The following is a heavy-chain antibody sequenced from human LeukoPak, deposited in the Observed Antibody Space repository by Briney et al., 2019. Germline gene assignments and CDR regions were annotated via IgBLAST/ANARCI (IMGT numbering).Heavy chain of an antibody. CDR2: ISSSSSYI. Sequence: GGSLRLSCAASGFTFSSYSMNWVRQAPGKGLEWVSSISSSSSYIYYADSVKGRFTISRDNAKNSLYLQMNSLRAGDTAVYYCARDRYYYDSSGYLDYWGQGTLVTVSS. CDR3: ARDRYYYDSSGYLDY. J-gene: IGHJ4*02. D-gene: IGHD3-22*01. CDR1: GFTFSSYS. V-gene: IGHV3-21*01.